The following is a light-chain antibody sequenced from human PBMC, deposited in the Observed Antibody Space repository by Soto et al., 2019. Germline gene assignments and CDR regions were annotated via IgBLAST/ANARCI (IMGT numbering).Light chain of an antibody. Sequence: DIQMTQSPSSLSASVGDRVTITCRASQSISSYLNWYQQKPGKAPKLLIYAASSLQSGVPSRFSGSGSGTEFALTISSLQPDDFATYYCQQYNTYSWTFGPGTKVEIK. CDR2: AAS. J-gene: IGKJ1*01. CDR1: QSISSY. CDR3: QQYNTYSWT. V-gene: IGKV1-39*01.